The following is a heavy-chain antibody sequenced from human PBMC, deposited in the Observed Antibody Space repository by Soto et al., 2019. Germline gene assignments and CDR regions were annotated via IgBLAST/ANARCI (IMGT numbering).Heavy chain of an antibody. CDR2: ISYDGSNK. D-gene: IGHD2-2*02. CDR1: GFTFSSHG. CDR3: AKDRCSSASCYRYYFDY. V-gene: IGHV3-30*18. Sequence: PGGSLRLSCAASGFTFSSHGMHWVRQAPGKGLEWVAVISYDGSNKYYADSVKGRFTISRDNSKNTLYLQMNSLRAEDTAVYYCAKDRCSSASCYRYYFDYWGQGTLVTVSS. J-gene: IGHJ4*02.